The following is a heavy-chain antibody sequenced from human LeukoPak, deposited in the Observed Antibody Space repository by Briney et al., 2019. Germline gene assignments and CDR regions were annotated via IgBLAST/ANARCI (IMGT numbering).Heavy chain of an antibody. D-gene: IGHD6-19*01. CDR3: AGDTIAVAGLFYMDV. CDR1: GFTFSSYG. Sequence: PGGSLRLSRAASGFTFSSYGMHWVRQAPGKGLEWVAVIWYDGSNKYYADSVKGRFTISRDNSKNTLYLQMNSLRAEDTAVYYCAGDTIAVAGLFYMDVWGKGTTVTVSS. CDR2: IWYDGSNK. J-gene: IGHJ6*03. V-gene: IGHV3-33*01.